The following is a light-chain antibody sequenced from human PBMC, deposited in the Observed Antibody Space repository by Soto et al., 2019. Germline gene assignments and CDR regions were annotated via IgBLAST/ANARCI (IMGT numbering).Light chain of an antibody. Sequence: DIVLTQSPGTLSLSPGERATLSCRASQSVDSHYLAWYHQRPGQAPRLLISAASRRASGIQDRFSVSGSGTDFPLSISRLEHEYFRMSDCHQHVKSPRTFGQGTKLEIK. CDR3: HQHVKSPRT. CDR1: QSVDSHY. J-gene: IGKJ2*01. CDR2: AAS. V-gene: IGKV3-20*01.